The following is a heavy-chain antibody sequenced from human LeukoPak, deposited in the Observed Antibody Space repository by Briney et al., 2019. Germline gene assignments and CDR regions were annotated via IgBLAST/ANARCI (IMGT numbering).Heavy chain of an antibody. CDR1: GYTFTGYY. V-gene: IGHV1-2*02. Sequence: ASVKVSCKASGYTFTGYYMHWVRQAPGQGLEWMGWINPNSGGTNYAQKFQGRVTMTRDTSISTAYMELSRLRSDDTAVYYCARGDVTGIAVAGTVDYWGQGTLVTVSS. J-gene: IGHJ4*02. CDR2: INPNSGGT. D-gene: IGHD6-19*01. CDR3: ARGDVTGIAVAGTVDY.